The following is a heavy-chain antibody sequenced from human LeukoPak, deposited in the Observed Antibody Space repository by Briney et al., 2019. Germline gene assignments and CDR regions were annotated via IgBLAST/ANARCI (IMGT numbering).Heavy chain of an antibody. D-gene: IGHD3-22*01. Sequence: SETLSLTCTVFGGSISSYYWSWIRQPPGKGLEWIGYIYYSGSTDYNPSLKSRVTISVDTSKNQFSLKLSSVTAADTAVYYCARDTYYYDSSGYIFDYWGQGTLVTVSS. J-gene: IGHJ4*02. CDR1: GGSISSYY. CDR3: ARDTYYYDSSGYIFDY. CDR2: IYYSGST. V-gene: IGHV4-59*12.